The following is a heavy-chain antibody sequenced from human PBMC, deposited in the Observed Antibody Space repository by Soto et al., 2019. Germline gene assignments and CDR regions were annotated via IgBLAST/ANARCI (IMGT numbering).Heavy chain of an antibody. CDR3: ARDSGTGYTPYGMDV. Sequence: GGCMRLSCAASGLTFSSYSMNWVRQAPGKGLEWVSSISSSSSYIYYADSVKGRFTISRDNAKNSLYLQMNSLRAEDTAVYYCARDSGTGYTPYGMDVWGQGTTVTVSS. V-gene: IGHV3-21*01. CDR2: ISSSSSYI. D-gene: IGHD6-25*01. J-gene: IGHJ6*02. CDR1: GLTFSSYS.